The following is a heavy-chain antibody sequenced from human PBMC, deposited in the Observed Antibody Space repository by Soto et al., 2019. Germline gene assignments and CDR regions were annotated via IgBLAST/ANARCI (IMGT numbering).Heavy chain of an antibody. D-gene: IGHD2-15*01. Sequence: GGSLRLSCAASGFTVSSNYMSWVRQAPGKGLEWVSVIYSGGSTYYADSVKGRFTISRDNSKNTLYLQMNSLRAEDTAVYYCAREPLPQDAFDIWGQGTMVTVSS. CDR3: AREPLPQDAFDI. CDR2: IYSGGST. CDR1: GFTVSSNY. J-gene: IGHJ3*02. V-gene: IGHV3-66*01.